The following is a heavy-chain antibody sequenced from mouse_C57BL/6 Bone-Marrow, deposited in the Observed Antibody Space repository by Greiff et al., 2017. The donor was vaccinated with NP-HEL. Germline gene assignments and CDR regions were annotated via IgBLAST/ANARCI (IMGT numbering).Heavy chain of an antibody. CDR1: GFTFSDYG. CDR3: ARLPWFAY. J-gene: IGHJ3*01. CDR2: ISNLAYSI. V-gene: IGHV5-15*04. Sequence: EVMLVESGGGLVQPGGSLKLSCAASGFTFSDYGMAWVRQAPRKGPEWVAFISNLAYSIYYADTVTGRFTISRENAKNTLYLEMSSRRSEDTAMYYCARLPWFAYWGQGTLVTVSA.